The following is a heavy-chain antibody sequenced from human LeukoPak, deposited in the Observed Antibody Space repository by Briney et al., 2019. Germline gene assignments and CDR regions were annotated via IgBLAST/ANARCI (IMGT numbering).Heavy chain of an antibody. J-gene: IGHJ4*02. CDR1: GGSFSGYY. V-gene: IGHV4-34*01. CDR3: AGVDGVIAPGGFDY. CDR2: INHSGST. D-gene: IGHD3-16*02. Sequence: PSETLSLTCAVYGGSFSGYYWSWIRQPPGKGLEWIGEINHSGSTNYNPSLKSRVTISVDTSKNQFSLKLSSVTAADTAVYYCAGVDGVIAPGGFDYWGQGTLVTVSS.